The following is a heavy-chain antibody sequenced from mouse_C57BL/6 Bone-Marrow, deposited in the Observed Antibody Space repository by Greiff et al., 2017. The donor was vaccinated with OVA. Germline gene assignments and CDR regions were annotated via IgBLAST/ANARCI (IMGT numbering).Heavy chain of an antibody. Sequence: EVKVEESGGGLVKPGGSLKLSCAASGFTFSSYTMSWVRQTPGKRLEWVATISGGGGNTYYPDSVKGRFTISRDNAKNTLYLQMSSLRSEDTALYYCARQDYGSSFRGAMDYWGQGTSVTVSS. CDR2: ISGGGGNT. V-gene: IGHV5-9*01. CDR1: GFTFSSYT. J-gene: IGHJ4*01. D-gene: IGHD1-1*01. CDR3: ARQDYGSSFRGAMDY.